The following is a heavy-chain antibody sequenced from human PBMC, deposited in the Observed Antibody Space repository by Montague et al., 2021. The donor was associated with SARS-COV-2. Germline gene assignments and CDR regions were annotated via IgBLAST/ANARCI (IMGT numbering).Heavy chain of an antibody. J-gene: IGHJ4*02. CDR3: ARGGHCSRGICSSVGLVDF. V-gene: IGHV3-11*05. D-gene: IGHD2-8*02. CDR2: ISTSSFYT. Sequence: SLRLSCAASGFTFSDYYMGWIRQAPGKGLEWVSDISTSSFYTNYADSVKGRFTISGDNAKNSLYLQMNSLRAADTAVYYCARGGHCSRGICSSVGLVDFWGPGTLVTVSS. CDR1: GFTFSDYY.